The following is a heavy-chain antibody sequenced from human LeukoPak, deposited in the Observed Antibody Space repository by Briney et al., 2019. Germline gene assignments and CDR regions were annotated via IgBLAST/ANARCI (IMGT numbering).Heavy chain of an antibody. CDR2: IYYSGST. V-gene: IGHV4-39*01. J-gene: IGHJ4*02. CDR3: ARRGAEWELPYFDY. CDR1: GGSISSSSYY. Sequence: PSETLSLTCTASGGSISSSSYYWGWIRQPPGKGLEWIGSIYYSGSTYYNPSLKSRVTISVDTSKNQFSLTLSSVTAADTAVCYCARRGAEWELPYFDYWGQGTLVTVSS. D-gene: IGHD1-26*01.